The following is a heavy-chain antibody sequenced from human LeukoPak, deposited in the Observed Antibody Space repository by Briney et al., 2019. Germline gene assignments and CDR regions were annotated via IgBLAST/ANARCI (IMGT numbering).Heavy chain of an antibody. V-gene: IGHV4-59*01. CDR2: INYSGST. CDR1: GDSISSSY. Sequence: SETLSLTCSVSGDSISSSYWSWIRQPPGKGLEWIGYINYSGSTNYNPSLKSRVTISVDTPKNQFSLKLSSVTAADTAVYYCARESRVHYYMDVWGKGTTVTVSS. CDR3: ARESRVHYYMDV. D-gene: IGHD1-1*01. J-gene: IGHJ6*03.